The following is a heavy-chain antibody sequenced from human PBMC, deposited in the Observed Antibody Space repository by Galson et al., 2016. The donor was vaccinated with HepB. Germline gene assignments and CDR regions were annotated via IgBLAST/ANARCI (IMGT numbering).Heavy chain of an antibody. CDR3: AKDGNHGYDMDY. D-gene: IGHD1-14*01. V-gene: IGHV3-48*02. Sequence: SLRLSCAASGFTFSTYSMDWVRQAPGKGLEWMSYISTSSSTIYYADSVKGRFTISRDDAKNSLYLQMNSLRDEDTAIYFCAKDGNHGYDMDYWGQGTLVTVSS. CDR2: ISTSSSTI. CDR1: GFTFSTYS. J-gene: IGHJ4*02.